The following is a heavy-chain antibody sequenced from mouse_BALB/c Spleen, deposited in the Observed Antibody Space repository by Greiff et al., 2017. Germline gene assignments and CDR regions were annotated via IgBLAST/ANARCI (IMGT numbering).Heavy chain of an antibody. CDR1: GFSLTSYG. CDR2: IWAGGST. J-gene: IGHJ4*01. Sequence: VQRVESGPGLVAPSQSLSITCTVSGFSLTSYGVHWVRQPPGKGLEWLGVIWAGGSTNYNSALMSRLSISKDNSKSQVFLKMNSLQTDDTAMYYCAREYYRYDDYAMDYWGQGTSVTVSS. V-gene: IGHV2-9*02. CDR3: AREYYRYDDYAMDY. D-gene: IGHD2-14*01.